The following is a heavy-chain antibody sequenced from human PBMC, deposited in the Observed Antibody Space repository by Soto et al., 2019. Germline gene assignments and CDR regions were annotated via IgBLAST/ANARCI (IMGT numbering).Heavy chain of an antibody. J-gene: IGHJ6*02. CDR3: AREERYEAGNEVVVVTATRHYYYYYGMDV. CDR1: GGTFSSYA. V-gene: IGHV1-69*13. Sequence: ASVKVSCKASGGTFSSYAISWVRQAPGQGLEWMGGIIPIFGTANYAQKFQGRVTITADESTSTAYMELSSLRSEDTAVYYCAREERYEAGNEVVVVTATRHYYYYYGMDVWGQGTTVTVSS. CDR2: IIPIFGTA. D-gene: IGHD2-21*02.